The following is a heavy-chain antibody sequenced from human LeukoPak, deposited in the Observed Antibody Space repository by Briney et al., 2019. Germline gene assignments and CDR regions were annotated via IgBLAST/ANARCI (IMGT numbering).Heavy chain of an antibody. CDR3: ARSPGYYYGMDV. Sequence: PGGTLRLSCAASGFTFSSYSMNWVRQASGKGLEWVSYISSSSSTIYYADSVKGRFTVSRDNAKNSLYLQMNSLRDQDTAVYYCARSPGYYYGMDVWGQGTTVTVSS. V-gene: IGHV3-48*02. J-gene: IGHJ6*02. CDR2: ISSSSSTI. CDR1: GFTFSSYS.